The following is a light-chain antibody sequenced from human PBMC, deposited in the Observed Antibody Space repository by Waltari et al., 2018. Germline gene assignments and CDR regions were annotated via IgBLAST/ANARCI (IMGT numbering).Light chain of an antibody. J-gene: IGKJ1*01. CDR3: HYYGSSPWT. Sequence: EIVLTQSQGTLSLSPGERATLSCTASQSVTDNYLAWYQQKHGQAPRLLIYVASSRATGIPDGFSGSGSGAGFTLTISRQEPEDFAVYFCHYYGSSPWTFGQGTKVEIK. V-gene: IGKV3-20*01. CDR2: VAS. CDR1: QSVTDNY.